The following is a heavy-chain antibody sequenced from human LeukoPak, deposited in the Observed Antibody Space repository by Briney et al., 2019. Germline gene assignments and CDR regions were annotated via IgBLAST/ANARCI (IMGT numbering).Heavy chain of an antibody. J-gene: IGHJ6*02. Sequence: ASVKVSCKASGYTFTSYYMHWVRQAPGQGLEWMGIINPSGGSTSYAQKFQGRVTMTRDTSTSTVYMELSSLRSEDTAVYYCARDLSPFLDGDYAKGYGMDVWGQGTTVTVSS. CDR2: INPSGGST. D-gene: IGHD4-17*01. CDR1: GYTFTSYY. V-gene: IGHV1-46*01. CDR3: ARDLSPFLDGDYAKGYGMDV.